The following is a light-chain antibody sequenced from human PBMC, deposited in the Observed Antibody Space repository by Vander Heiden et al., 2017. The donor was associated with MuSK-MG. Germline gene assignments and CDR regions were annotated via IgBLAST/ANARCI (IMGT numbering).Light chain of an antibody. CDR2: GNS. V-gene: IGLV1-40*01. CDR3: QSYDSSLSGHVV. CDR1: SSNIGAGYN. J-gene: IGLJ2*01. Sequence: QSVLTQPPSVSGAPGHRVTISCPGRSSNIGAGYNVHWYQQLPGTAPKLLIYGNSNRPSGVPDRFSGSKSGTSASLAITGLQAEDEADYYCQSYDSSLSGHVVFGGGTKLTVL.